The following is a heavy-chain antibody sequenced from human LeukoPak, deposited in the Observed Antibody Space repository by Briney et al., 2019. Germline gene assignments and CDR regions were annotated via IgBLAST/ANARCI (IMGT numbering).Heavy chain of an antibody. Sequence: PGGSLRLSCAASGFTFSSYAMSWVRQAPGKGLEWVAVISEDGTKKNYAESVKGRFTISRDNSNNTLYLQMNSLRAEDTAVYYCAKDRETTSSGTFGNWGQGTLVTVSS. V-gene: IGHV3-30*18. CDR1: GFTFSSYA. J-gene: IGHJ4*02. D-gene: IGHD6-13*01. CDR3: AKDRETTSSGTFGN. CDR2: ISEDGTKK.